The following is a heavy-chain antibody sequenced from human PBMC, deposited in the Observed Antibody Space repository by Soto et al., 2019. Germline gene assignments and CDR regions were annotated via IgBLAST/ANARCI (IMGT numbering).Heavy chain of an antibody. CDR2: ISGSGGST. J-gene: IGHJ4*02. D-gene: IGHD2-2*01. Sequence: GESLKISCAASGFTFSSYAMSWVRQAPGKGLEWVSAISGSGGSTYYADSVKGRFTISRDNSKNTLYLQMNSQSAEDKAVYYCAKDARIIVVVPAGMRGGSYFDYWGQGTLVTVSS. CDR1: GFTFSSYA. V-gene: IGHV3-23*01. CDR3: AKDARIIVVVPAGMRGGSYFDY.